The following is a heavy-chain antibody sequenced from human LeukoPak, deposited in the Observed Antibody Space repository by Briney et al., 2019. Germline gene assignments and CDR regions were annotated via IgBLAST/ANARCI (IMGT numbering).Heavy chain of an antibody. CDR3: ARVQISLGAFDI. V-gene: IGHV4-30-2*01. CDR1: GGSISSGGYS. Sequence: SETVSLTCAVSGGSISSGGYSWSWIRQPPGKGLEWIGYIYHSGSTYYNPSLKSRVTISVDRSKNQFSLKLSSVTAADTAVYYCARVQISLGAFDIWGQGTMVTVSS. CDR2: IYHSGST. J-gene: IGHJ3*02.